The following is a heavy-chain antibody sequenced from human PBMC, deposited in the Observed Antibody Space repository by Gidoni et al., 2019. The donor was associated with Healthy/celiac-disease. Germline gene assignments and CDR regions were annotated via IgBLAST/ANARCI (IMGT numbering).Heavy chain of an antibody. CDR3: AREGHSSGWYNWFDP. CDR1: GGTFSSYA. V-gene: IGHV1-69*01. J-gene: IGHJ5*02. D-gene: IGHD6-19*01. CDR2: IIPIVGTA. Sequence: QVQLVQSGAEVRKPGCSVKISCKASGGTFSSYAISWVQQAPGRGLGWMGVIIPIVGTANDAQKFQGRVTITANESTSTAYMELSSLGSEDTAVYYCAREGHSSGWYNWFDPWGQGTLVTVSS.